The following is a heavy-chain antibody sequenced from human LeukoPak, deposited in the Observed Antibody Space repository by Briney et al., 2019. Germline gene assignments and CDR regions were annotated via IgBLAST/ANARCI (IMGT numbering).Heavy chain of an antibody. CDR2: IYYSGST. Sequence: PSETLSLTCAVYGGAFSGYYWSWIRQPPGKGLEWIGYIYYSGSTNYNPSLKSRVTISVDTSKNQFSLKLSSVTAADTAVYYCARAPYYYDSSGYYLDYWGQGTLVTVSS. D-gene: IGHD3-22*01. J-gene: IGHJ4*02. CDR1: GGAFSGYY. V-gene: IGHV4-59*01. CDR3: ARAPYYYDSSGYYLDY.